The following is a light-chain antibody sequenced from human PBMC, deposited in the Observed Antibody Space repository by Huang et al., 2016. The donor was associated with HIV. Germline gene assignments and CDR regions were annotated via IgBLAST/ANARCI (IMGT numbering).Light chain of an antibody. J-gene: IGKJ1*01. Sequence: DIQMTQSPSTLSASVGDSVTITCRASQSISYWLAWYQQKPGKAPKLLIFKASSLESGVPSRFSGSGFGTEFTLTISSLQPDDFATYYCQQYNSYRTFGQGTKVEIK. CDR3: QQYNSYRT. CDR1: QSISYW. CDR2: KAS. V-gene: IGKV1-5*03.